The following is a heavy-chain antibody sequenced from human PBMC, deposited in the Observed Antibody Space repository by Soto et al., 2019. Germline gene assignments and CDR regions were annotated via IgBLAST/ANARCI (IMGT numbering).Heavy chain of an antibody. CDR1: GGSISSGGYS. CDR2: IYHSGST. J-gene: IGHJ3*02. D-gene: IGHD2-21*02. Sequence: KPSETLSLTCAVSGGSISSGGYSWSWIRQPPGKGLEWIGYIYHSGSTYYNPSLKSRVTISVDRSKNQFSLKLSSVTAADTAVYYCAREDLAYCGGDCPTGAFDIWGQGTMVTVS. CDR3: AREDLAYCGGDCPTGAFDI. V-gene: IGHV4-30-2*01.